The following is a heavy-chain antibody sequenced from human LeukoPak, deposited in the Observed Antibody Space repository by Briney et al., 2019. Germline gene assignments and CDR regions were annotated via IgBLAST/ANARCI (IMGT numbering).Heavy chain of an antibody. Sequence: GGSLRLSCAASGFTFSSYGMHWVRQAPGKGLEWVAVIWYDGSNKYYADSVKGRFTISRDNSKNTLYLQMNSLRAEDTAVYYCARDLNTYYYGSGGYYPYGMDVWGQGTTVTVSS. V-gene: IGHV3-33*01. CDR1: GFTFSSYG. D-gene: IGHD3-10*01. J-gene: IGHJ6*02. CDR3: ARDLNTYYYGSGGYYPYGMDV. CDR2: IWYDGSNK.